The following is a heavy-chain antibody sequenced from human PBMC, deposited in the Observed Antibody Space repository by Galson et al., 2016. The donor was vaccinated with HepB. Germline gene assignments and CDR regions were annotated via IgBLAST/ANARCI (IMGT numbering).Heavy chain of an antibody. CDR1: GYSFTNHW. CDR3: ARRSSDAFDI. Sequence: QSGAEVKKPGESLKISCKGSGYSFTNHWIGWVRQMPGKGLEWMGIINPRDSETRYSPSFQGRVTISVDKSISAAYLQWNSLKASDTAIYYCARRSSDAFDIWGQGTMVTVSS. J-gene: IGHJ3*02. D-gene: IGHD3-10*01. V-gene: IGHV5-51*01. CDR2: INPRDSET.